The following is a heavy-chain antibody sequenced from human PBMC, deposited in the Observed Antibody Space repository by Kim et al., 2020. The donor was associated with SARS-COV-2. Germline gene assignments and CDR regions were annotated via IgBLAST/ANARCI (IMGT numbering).Heavy chain of an antibody. CDR3: ARDGRPYCVDV. CDR1: GFTFSSYA. J-gene: IGHJ6*02. D-gene: IGHD2-21*01. Sequence: GGSLRLSCAASGFTFSSYAMHWVRQAPGKGMEWLAAISYDGSIKYYEDSVKGRFTISRDNSKNTLYVQLNSLTGDDTAVYYCARDGRPYCVDVWGQGTRVTVSS. V-gene: IGHV3-30*03. CDR2: ISYDGSIK.